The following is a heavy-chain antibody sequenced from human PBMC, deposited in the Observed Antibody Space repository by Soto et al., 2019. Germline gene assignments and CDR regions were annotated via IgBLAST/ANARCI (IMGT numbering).Heavy chain of an antibody. D-gene: IGHD2-21*01. CDR1: GFTFSDYW. V-gene: IGHV3-7*01. J-gene: IGHJ1*01. Sequence: DVQLVEWGGGLVQPGESLRLSCAASGFTFSDYWMSWVRQAPGKGLEWGASINQDGREEYYVDSVKGRFTIFRDNAKNSLYLQMHSLRAEDTAVYYCARGGDAFGGQGTLVTVSS. CDR2: INQDGREE. CDR3: ARGGDAF.